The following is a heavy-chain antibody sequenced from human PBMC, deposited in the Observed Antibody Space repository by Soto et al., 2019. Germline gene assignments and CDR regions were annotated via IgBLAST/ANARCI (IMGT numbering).Heavy chain of an antibody. J-gene: IGHJ4*02. CDR2: MNPNSGNT. CDR1: GYTFTSYD. V-gene: IGHV1-8*01. Sequence: VASVKVSCKASGYTFTSYDINWVRQATGQGLEWMGWMNPNSGNTGYAQKFQGRVTMTRNTSISTAYMELSSLRSEDTAVYYCARVRSYQLRYGNILAYWGQGTLVTVSS. D-gene: IGHD2-2*01. CDR3: ARVRSYQLRYGNILAY.